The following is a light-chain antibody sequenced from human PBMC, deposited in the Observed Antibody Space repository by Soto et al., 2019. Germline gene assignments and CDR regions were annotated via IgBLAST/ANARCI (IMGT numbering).Light chain of an antibody. Sequence: DIQMTQSPSSLSASVGDRVTITCRASQSIGPYLSWYQQKPGKPPSLLIYVASALEGGVPSRFSGSGSGTDSTLTISSLQPEDVATYCYQQSRSSPLTFGQGTKVEI. CDR2: VAS. CDR1: QSIGPY. CDR3: QQSRSSPLT. V-gene: IGKV1-39*01. J-gene: IGKJ1*01.